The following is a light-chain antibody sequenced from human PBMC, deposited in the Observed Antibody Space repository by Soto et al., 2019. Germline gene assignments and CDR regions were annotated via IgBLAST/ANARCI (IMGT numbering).Light chain of an antibody. J-gene: IGLJ2*01. Sequence: QSALTQPPSASGSPGQSVTISCTGTASDVGGYNYVSWYQQHPGKAPKVLIYEVSKRPSGVPDRFSGSKSGNTASLTVSGLQAEDEADYYYGSYVDVNIVVFGGGTKLTV. CDR3: GSYVDVNIVV. V-gene: IGLV2-8*01. CDR2: EVS. CDR1: ASDVGGYNY.